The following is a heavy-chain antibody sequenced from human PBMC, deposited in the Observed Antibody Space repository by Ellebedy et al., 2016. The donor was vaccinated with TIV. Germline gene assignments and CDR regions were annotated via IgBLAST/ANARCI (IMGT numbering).Heavy chain of an antibody. CDR2: IYYSGST. CDR1: GGSISSYY. Sequence: MPSETLSLTCTVSGGSISSYYWSWIRQPPGKGLEWIGYIYYSGSTNYNPSLKSRVTISVDTSKNQFSLKLSSVTAADTAVYYCARHPLRSSSGWYYFDYWGQGTLVTVSS. D-gene: IGHD6-19*01. CDR3: ARHPLRSSSGWYYFDY. V-gene: IGHV4-59*08. J-gene: IGHJ4*01.